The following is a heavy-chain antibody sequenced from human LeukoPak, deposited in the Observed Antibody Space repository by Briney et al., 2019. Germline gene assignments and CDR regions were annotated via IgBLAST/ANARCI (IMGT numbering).Heavy chain of an antibody. J-gene: IGHJ4*02. V-gene: IGHV5-51*01. CDR2: IYPGDSDT. D-gene: IGHD3-10*01. Sequence: GESLKISCRGSGYNFARSWIGWVRQTPGKGLDWMGVIYPGDSDTRYGPSFQGQVTISVDKSINTTYLQWSNLKASDAAMYYCARLRGLYGSGSFHDYWGQGTLVTVSS. CDR3: ARLRGLYGSGSFHDY. CDR1: GYNFARSW.